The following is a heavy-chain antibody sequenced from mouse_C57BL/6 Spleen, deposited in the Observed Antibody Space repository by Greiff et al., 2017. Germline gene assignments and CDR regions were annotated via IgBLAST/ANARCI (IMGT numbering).Heavy chain of an antibody. Sequence: VQLQESGAELVKPGASVKISCKASGYAFSSYWMNWVKQRPGKGLEWIGQIYPGDGDTNYNGKFKGKATLTADKSSSTAYMQLSSLTAEDSAVYFCGRGGSTDRLFAYWGQGTLVTVSA. J-gene: IGHJ3*01. CDR1: GYAFSSYW. D-gene: IGHD1-1*01. CDR2: IYPGDGDT. V-gene: IGHV1-80*01. CDR3: GRGGSTDRLFAY.